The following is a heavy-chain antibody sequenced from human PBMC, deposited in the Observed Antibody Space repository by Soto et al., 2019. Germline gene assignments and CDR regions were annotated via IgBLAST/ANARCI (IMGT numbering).Heavy chain of an antibody. J-gene: IGHJ5*02. CDR3: ARDAIGDATNWFDP. CDR1: GFSFSRYA. V-gene: IGHV3-48*02. Sequence: EVRLVESGGGLAQPGGSLRLSCAASGFSFSRYAMNWVRQSPGKGLEWVSYISMSGTTMFYAESVKGRFTISRDNAEKSLYLQMNRLRDEDTAMYYCARDAIGDATNWFDPWGQGTLVTVSS. CDR2: ISMSGTTM.